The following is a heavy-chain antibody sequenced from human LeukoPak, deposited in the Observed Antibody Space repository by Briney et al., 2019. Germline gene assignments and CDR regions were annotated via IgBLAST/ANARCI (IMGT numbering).Heavy chain of an antibody. J-gene: IGHJ5*02. V-gene: IGHV5-51*01. D-gene: IGHD6-13*01. CDR2: IYAGDSDT. CDR1: GYSFTTCW. Sequence: GESLKISCQGSGYSFTTCWIGWVRQMPGKGLEWMGIIYAGDSDTRYSPSFQGQVTISADKSISTAYLQWSSLKASDTAMYYCASAAHGSTWFDPWGQGTLVTVSS. CDR3: ASAAHGSTWFDP.